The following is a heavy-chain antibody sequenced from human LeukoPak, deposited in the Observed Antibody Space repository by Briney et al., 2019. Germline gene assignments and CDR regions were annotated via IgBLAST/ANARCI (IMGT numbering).Heavy chain of an antibody. Sequence: PGGSLRPSCAASGFTFSDYYMSWIRQAPGKGLEWVSYISSSGSTIYYADSVKGRFTISRDNAKNSLYLQMNSLRAEDTAVYYCARDGVVPAAIRWNWFDPWGQGTLVTVSS. J-gene: IGHJ5*02. V-gene: IGHV3-11*01. CDR3: ARDGVVPAAIRWNWFDP. CDR1: GFTFSDYY. D-gene: IGHD2-2*01. CDR2: ISSSGSTI.